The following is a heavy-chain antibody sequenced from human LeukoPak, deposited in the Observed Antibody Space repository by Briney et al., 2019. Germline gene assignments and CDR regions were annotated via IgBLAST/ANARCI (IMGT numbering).Heavy chain of an antibody. CDR2: ICTSGST. D-gene: IGHD3-22*01. Sequence: SETLSLTCTVSGGSISTYCWSWIRQPAGKGLEWIGQICTSGSTNYNPSLKSRVTMSVDTSNNEFSLKLNSVTAADTAVYYCARTYDSPGYYSPDYYYMDVWGKGTTVTISS. CDR1: GGSISTYC. CDR3: ARTYDSPGYYSPDYYYMDV. V-gene: IGHV4-4*07. J-gene: IGHJ6*03.